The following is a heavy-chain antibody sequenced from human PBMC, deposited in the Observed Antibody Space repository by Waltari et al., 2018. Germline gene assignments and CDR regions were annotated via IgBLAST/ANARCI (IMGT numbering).Heavy chain of an antibody. J-gene: IGHJ3*02. CDR3: ARPLRDGTVDAFDI. V-gene: IGHV4-59*01. Sequence: QVQLQESGPGLVKPSETLSLTCTVSGGSISSYYWSWIRQPPGKGLEWIGYIYYSGSTNYNPSLKSRVTISVDTSKNQFSLKLSSVTAADTAVYYCARPLRDGTVDAFDIWGQGTMVTVSS. CDR1: GGSISSYY. CDR2: IYYSGST. D-gene: IGHD1-1*01.